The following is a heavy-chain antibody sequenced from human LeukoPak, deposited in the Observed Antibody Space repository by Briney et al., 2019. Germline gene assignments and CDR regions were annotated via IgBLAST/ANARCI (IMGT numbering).Heavy chain of an antibody. J-gene: IGHJ4*02. CDR1: GGSISSGGYY. Sequence: SETLSLTCTVSGGSISSGGYYWSWIRQHPGKGLEWIVYIYYSGSTYYNPSLKSRVTISVDTSKNQFSLKLSSVTAADTAVYYCARGENDSSGYYSIYFDYWGQGTLVTVSS. CDR3: ARGENDSSGYYSIYFDY. CDR2: IYYSGST. D-gene: IGHD3-22*01. V-gene: IGHV4-31*03.